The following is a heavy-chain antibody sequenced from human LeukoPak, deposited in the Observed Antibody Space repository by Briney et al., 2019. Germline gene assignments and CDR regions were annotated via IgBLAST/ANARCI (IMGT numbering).Heavy chain of an antibody. J-gene: IGHJ3*02. CDR1: GGSISSSNW. D-gene: IGHD3-22*01. CDR3: ARRGRIVVVMSAFDI. V-gene: IGHV4-39*01. Sequence: SETLSLTCAVSGGSISSSNWWSWVRQPPGKGLEWIGSIYYSGSTYYNPSLKSRVTISVDTSKNQFSLKLSSVTAADTAVYYCARRGRIVVVMSAFDIWGQGTMVTVSS. CDR2: IYYSGST.